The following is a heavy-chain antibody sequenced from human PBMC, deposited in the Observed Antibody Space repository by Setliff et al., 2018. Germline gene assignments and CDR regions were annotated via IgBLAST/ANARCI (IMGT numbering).Heavy chain of an antibody. CDR1: GGSISSGDYY. V-gene: IGHV4-61*08. CDR2: IYYSGST. J-gene: IGHJ3*01. Sequence: PSETLSLTCTVSGGSISSGDYYWSWIRQPPGKGLEWIGYIYYSGSTNYNPSLKSRVTISVDTSKNQFSLKLSSVTAADTAVYYCARCAIGERNAFDVWGQGTMVTVSS. D-gene: IGHD1-1*01. CDR3: ARCAIGERNAFDV.